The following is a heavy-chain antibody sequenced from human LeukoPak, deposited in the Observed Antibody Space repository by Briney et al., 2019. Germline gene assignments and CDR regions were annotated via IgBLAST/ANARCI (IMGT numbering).Heavy chain of an antibody. CDR2: IYYSGST. CDR3: ARVRHGSGSSYYYYYYMDV. Sequence: PSETLSLTCAVYGGSFSGYYWSWIRQPPGKGLEWIGSIYYSGSTYYNPSLKSRVTISVDTSKNQFSLKLSSVTAADTAVYYCARVRHGSGSSYYYYYYMDVWGKGTTVTISS. CDR1: GGSFSGYY. V-gene: IGHV4-34*01. D-gene: IGHD3-10*01. J-gene: IGHJ6*03.